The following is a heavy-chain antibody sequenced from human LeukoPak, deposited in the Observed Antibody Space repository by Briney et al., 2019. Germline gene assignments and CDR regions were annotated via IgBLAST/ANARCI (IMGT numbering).Heavy chain of an antibody. J-gene: IGHJ4*02. V-gene: IGHV1-18*01. CDR3: ARDQYAWSPLDY. D-gene: IGHD2-15*01. CDR1: GGTFSSYA. Sequence: GSSVKVSCKASGGTFSSYAISWVRQAPGQGLEWMGGISTYNGNTNYAQKLQGRVTLTTDTSTSTAYMELRSLRSDDTAVYYCARDQYAWSPLDYWGQGTLVTVSS. CDR2: ISTYNGNT.